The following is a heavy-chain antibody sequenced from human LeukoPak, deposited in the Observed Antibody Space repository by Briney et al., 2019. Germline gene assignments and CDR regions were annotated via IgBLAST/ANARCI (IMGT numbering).Heavy chain of an antibody. D-gene: IGHD3-9*01. Sequence: ASVKVSCKASGGTFSSYAISWVRQAPGQGLEWMGGIIPIFGTANYAQKFQGRATITADESTSTAYMELSSLRSEDTAVYYCARKGLVTDFDYWGQGTLVTVSS. CDR2: IIPIFGTA. V-gene: IGHV1-69*13. J-gene: IGHJ4*02. CDR3: ARKGLVTDFDY. CDR1: GGTFSSYA.